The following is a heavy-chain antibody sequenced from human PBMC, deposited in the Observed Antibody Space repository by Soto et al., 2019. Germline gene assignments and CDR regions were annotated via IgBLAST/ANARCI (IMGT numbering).Heavy chain of an antibody. CDR2: IYYSGST. V-gene: IGHV4-31*03. CDR3: ARGLDSSHHSSGYPDY. J-gene: IGHJ4*02. CDR1: GGAISIGGYY. D-gene: IGHD3-22*01. Sequence: SETLSLTCTVSGGAISIGGYYLSWIRQHPGKGLEWIGYIYYSGSTYYNPSLKSRVTISVDTSKNQFSLKLSSVTAADTAVYYCARGLDSSHHSSGYPDYWGQGTLVTVSS.